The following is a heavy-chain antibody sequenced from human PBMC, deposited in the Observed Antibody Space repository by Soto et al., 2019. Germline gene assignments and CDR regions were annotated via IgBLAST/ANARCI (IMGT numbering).Heavy chain of an antibody. CDR3: SRDGAYYYDTSGSTPPENFDY. CDR1: GFTFGDYA. D-gene: IGHD3-22*01. J-gene: IGHJ4*02. V-gene: IGHV3-49*03. Sequence: GGSLRLSCTASGFTFGDYAMSWFRQAPGKGLEWVGFIRSKPYGGTTEYAASVKGRFTISRDESKSIAYLQMNSLKTEDSAVYYCSRDGAYYYDTSGSTPPENFDYWGQGTLVTVSS. CDR2: IRSKPYGGTT.